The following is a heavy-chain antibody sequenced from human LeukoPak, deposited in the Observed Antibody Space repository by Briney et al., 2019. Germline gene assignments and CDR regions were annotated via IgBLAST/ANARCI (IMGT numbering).Heavy chain of an antibody. J-gene: IGHJ4*02. Sequence: TSETLSLTCTISGDYIGRINYYWGWIRQPPGKGLEWIGSLYHSGSTYYNPSLKSRVTISVDTSKNQFSLKLSSVTAADTAVYYCARDRGDYDYGDYGTIDYWGQGTLVTVSS. V-gene: IGHV4-39*07. CDR1: GDYIGRINYY. CDR3: ARDRGDYDYGDYGTIDY. D-gene: IGHD4-17*01. CDR2: LYHSGST.